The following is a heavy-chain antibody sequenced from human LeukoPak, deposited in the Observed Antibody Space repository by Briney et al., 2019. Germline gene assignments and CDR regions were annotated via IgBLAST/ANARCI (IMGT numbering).Heavy chain of an antibody. CDR3: AKDFDRGAFDI. V-gene: IGHV3-30*18. Sequence: PGGSLRLSCAASGFTFSSYGMHWVRQAPGKGLEWVAVISYDGSNKYYADSVKGRFTISRDNSKNTLYLQTNSLRAEDTAVYYCAKDFDRGAFDIWGQGTMVTVSS. D-gene: IGHD3-9*01. J-gene: IGHJ3*02. CDR2: ISYDGSNK. CDR1: GFTFSSYG.